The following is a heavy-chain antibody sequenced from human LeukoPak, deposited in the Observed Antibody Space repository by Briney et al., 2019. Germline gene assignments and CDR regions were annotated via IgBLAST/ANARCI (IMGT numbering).Heavy chain of an antibody. CDR3: AREAYYDFWSGYYHYYYYGMDV. J-gene: IGHJ6*02. CDR2: IYYSGST. CDR1: GVSISSYY. Sequence: SETLSLTCTVSGVSISSYYWSWIRQPPGKGLEWIGYIYYSGSTNYNPSLKSRVTISVDTSKNQFSLKLSSVTAADTAVYYCAREAYYDFWSGYYHYYYYGMDVWGQGTTVTVSS. V-gene: IGHV4-59*01. D-gene: IGHD3-3*01.